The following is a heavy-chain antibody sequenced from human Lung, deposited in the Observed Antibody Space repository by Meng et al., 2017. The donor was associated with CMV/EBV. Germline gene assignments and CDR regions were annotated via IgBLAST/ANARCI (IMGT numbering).Heavy chain of an antibody. CDR2: IYYSGST. Sequence: SETLSLTXTVAGGSISSSSYYWGWLREPPGKGLEWIGSIYYSGSTYYNPSLKSRVTISVATSKYLFSLKLSSVTAADTAVYDCARIFGSGYSPAEYYYGMDVWGQGTTVTVSS. V-gene: IGHV4-39*01. D-gene: IGHD3-3*01. J-gene: IGHJ6*02. CDR1: GGSISSSSYY. CDR3: ARIFGSGYSPAEYYYGMDV.